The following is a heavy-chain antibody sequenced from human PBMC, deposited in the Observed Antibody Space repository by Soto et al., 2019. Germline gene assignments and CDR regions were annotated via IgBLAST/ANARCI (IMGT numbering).Heavy chain of an antibody. CDR3: AGGVYSSGSFDY. V-gene: IGHV3-53*04. CDR2: IYSGCST. Sequence: GGSLRLSCAASGFTVSSNYMSWVRQAPGKGLDWVSVIYSGCSTYSADSVKGWVTMTRYTSISTAYMELSRLRSDDTAVYYCAGGVYSSGSFDYWGQGTLVTVSS. D-gene: IGHD6-19*01. J-gene: IGHJ4*02. CDR1: GFTVSSNY.